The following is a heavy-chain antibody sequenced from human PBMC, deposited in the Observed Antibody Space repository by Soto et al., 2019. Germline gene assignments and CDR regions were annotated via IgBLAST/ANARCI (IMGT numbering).Heavy chain of an antibody. CDR1: GGSISSSSYY. Sequence: SETLSLTCTVSGGSISSSSYYWGWIRQPPGKGLDWIGSIYYSGSTYYNPSLKSRVTISVDTSKNQFSLKLSSVTAADTAVYYCAIRIAAANLLGNYYYYYMDVWGKGTTVTVSS. V-gene: IGHV4-39*01. D-gene: IGHD6-13*01. J-gene: IGHJ6*03. CDR2: IYYSGST. CDR3: AIRIAAANLLGNYYYYYMDV.